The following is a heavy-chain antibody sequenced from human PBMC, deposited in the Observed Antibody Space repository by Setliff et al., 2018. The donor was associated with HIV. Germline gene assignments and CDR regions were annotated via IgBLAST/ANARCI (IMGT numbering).Heavy chain of an antibody. CDR3: ARDPEVYNWNDLPFDN. J-gene: IGHJ4*02. CDR1: GYTFTSYY. V-gene: IGHV1-46*01. D-gene: IGHD1-1*01. CDR2: INPSGGST. Sequence: ASVNVSCKASGYTFTSYYMHWVRQAPGQGLEWMGIINPSGGSTSYAQKLQGRVTMTTDTSTSTAYMEPRSLRSDDTAVYYCARDPEVYNWNDLPFDNWGQGTLVTVSS.